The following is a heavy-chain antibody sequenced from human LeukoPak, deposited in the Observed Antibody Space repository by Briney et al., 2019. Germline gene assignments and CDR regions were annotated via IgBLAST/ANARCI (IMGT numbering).Heavy chain of an antibody. CDR1: GFTFSSYA. J-gene: IGHJ4*02. D-gene: IGHD3-9*01. CDR3: AKDRAYYDILTGYYDY. Sequence: PGGSLRLSCAASGFTFSSYAMNWVRQAPGKGLEWVSAISGSGGSTYYADSVKGRFTISRDNSKNTLYLQMNSLRAEDTAVYYCAKDRAYYDILTGYYDYWGQGTLVTVSS. V-gene: IGHV3-23*01. CDR2: ISGSGGST.